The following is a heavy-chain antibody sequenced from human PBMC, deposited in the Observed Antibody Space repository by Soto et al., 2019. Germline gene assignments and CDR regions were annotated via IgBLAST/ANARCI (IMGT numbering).Heavy chain of an antibody. J-gene: IGHJ4*02. D-gene: IGHD1-26*01. CDR2: ISYDGSNK. V-gene: IGHV3-30-3*01. CDR3: ARVLGATGTFDY. CDR1: GFTFSSYA. Sequence: QVQLVESGGGVVQPGRSLRLSCAASGFTFSSYAMHWVRQAPGKGLEWVAVISYDGSNKYYADSVKGRFTISRDNSKNTLYLQMNSLRDEDTAVYYCARVLGATGTFDYWGQGTLVTVSS.